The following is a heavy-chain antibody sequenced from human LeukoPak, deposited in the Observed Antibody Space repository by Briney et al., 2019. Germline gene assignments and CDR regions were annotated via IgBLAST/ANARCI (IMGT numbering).Heavy chain of an antibody. D-gene: IGHD3-3*02. V-gene: IGHV1-2*02. CDR3: ARRPINCIIANCYVDY. J-gene: IGHJ4*02. CDR2: MNPNSGDT. CDR1: VYTFTNFY. Sequence: ASVQVSCKASVYTFTNFYIHWVRQAPGQGLEWMGWMNPNSGDTSYAREFQDRVTMTRDTSLNTAYMELSRLRSDDTAVYSCARRPINCIIANCYVDYWGQGTLVTVSS.